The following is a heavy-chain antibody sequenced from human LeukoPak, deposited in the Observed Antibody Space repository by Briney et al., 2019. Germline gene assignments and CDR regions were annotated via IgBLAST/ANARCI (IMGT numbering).Heavy chain of an antibody. Sequence: GGSLRLSCAASGFTVSSNYMSWVRQAPGKGLEWVSVIYSGGSTYYADSMKGRFTISRDNSKNTLYLQMNSLRAEDTAVYYCAKEEYYGAGSYPDYWGQGTLVTVSS. CDR2: IYSGGST. J-gene: IGHJ4*02. D-gene: IGHD3-10*01. CDR3: AKEEYYGAGSYPDY. V-gene: IGHV3-66*01. CDR1: GFTVSSNY.